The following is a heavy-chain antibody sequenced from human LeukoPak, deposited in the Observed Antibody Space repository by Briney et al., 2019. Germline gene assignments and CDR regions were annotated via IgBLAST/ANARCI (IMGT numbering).Heavy chain of an antibody. V-gene: IGHV3-30*04. CDR2: ISYDGSNK. D-gene: IGHD3-16*01. J-gene: IGHJ6*02. Sequence: GSLRLSCAASGFTFSSYAMHWVRQAPGKGLEWVAVISYDGSNKYYADSVKGRFTISRDNSKKTLYLQMNSPRAEDTAVYYCARDRQSTFMDVWGQGTTVTVSS. CDR3: ARDRQSTFMDV. CDR1: GFTFSSYA.